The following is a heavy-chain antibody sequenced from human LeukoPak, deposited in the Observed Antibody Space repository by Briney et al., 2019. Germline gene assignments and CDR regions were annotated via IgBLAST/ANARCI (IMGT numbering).Heavy chain of an antibody. CDR2: INPKSGGT. Sequence: ASMKVSCKASGYTFTDYYMYWVRQAPGQGLEWMGWINPKSGGTNYAQKFQGRVTMTRDTSINTASMELSRLTSDDTAVYYCARLFGSGRRSAFDFWAKGQCSPSLQ. J-gene: IGHJ3*01. D-gene: IGHD3-10*01. V-gene: IGHV1-2*02. CDR1: GYTFTDYY. CDR3: ARLFGSGRRSAFDF.